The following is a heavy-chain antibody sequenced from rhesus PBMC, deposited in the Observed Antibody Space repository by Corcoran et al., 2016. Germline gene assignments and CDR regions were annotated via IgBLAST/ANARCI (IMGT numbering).Heavy chain of an antibody. D-gene: IGHD3-34*01. Sequence: QVQLQESGPGLVKPSETLSLTCAVSGGSVSSSNWGSWIRQPPGKGLEWIGYISGSSGCTYYNPSLRRRVTMSTDTSKNQFSLKLSSVTAADTAVYYCARVGYWGGYYFDYWGQGVLVTVSS. CDR2: ISGSSGCT. J-gene: IGHJ4*01. V-gene: IGHV4-65*01. CDR1: GGSVSSSNW. CDR3: ARVGYWGGYYFDY.